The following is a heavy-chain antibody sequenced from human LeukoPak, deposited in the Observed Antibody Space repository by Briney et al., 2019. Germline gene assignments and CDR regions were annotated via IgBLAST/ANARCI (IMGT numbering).Heavy chain of an antibody. D-gene: IGHD2-15*01. V-gene: IGHV3-11*01. J-gene: IGHJ5*02. CDR1: GFTFSDYY. CDR3: AKDKTRYCSGGSCSGGFDP. Sequence: GGSLRLSCAASGFTFSDYYMSWIRQAPGKGLEWVSYISSSGSTIYYADSVKGRFTISRDNSKNSLYLQMNSLRTEDTALYYCAKDKTRYCSGGSCSGGFDPWGQGTLVTVSS. CDR2: ISSSGSTI.